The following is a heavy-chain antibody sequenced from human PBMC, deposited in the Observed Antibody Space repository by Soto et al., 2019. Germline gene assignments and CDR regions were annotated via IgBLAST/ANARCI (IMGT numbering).Heavy chain of an antibody. Sequence: GGSLRLSCAASGFTFSSYWMHWVRQAPGKGLVWVSRINSDGSSTSYADSVKGQFTISRDNAKNTLYLQMNSLRAEDTAVYYCAREGPYLFGVVIIYYYYYMDVWGKGTTVTVSS. CDR2: INSDGSST. J-gene: IGHJ6*03. V-gene: IGHV3-74*01. CDR3: AREGPYLFGVVIIYYYYYMDV. D-gene: IGHD3-3*01. CDR1: GFTFSSYW.